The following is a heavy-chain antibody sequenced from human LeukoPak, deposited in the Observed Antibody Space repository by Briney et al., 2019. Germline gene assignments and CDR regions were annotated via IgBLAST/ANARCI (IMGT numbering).Heavy chain of an antibody. CDR3: ARVGHGGYGLDYYYYMDV. V-gene: IGHV4-39*07. Sequence: PSETLSLTCTVSGGSISSSSYYWGWIRQPPGKGLEWIGSIYYSGSTYYNPSLKSRVTISVDTSKNQFSLKLSSVTAADTAVYYCARVGHGGYGLDYYYYMDVWGKGTTVTISS. CDR1: GGSISSSSYY. D-gene: IGHD5-18*01. CDR2: IYYSGST. J-gene: IGHJ6*03.